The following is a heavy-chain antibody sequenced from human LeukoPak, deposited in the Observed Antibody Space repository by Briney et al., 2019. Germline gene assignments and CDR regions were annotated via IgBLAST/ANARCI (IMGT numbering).Heavy chain of an antibody. D-gene: IGHD2-2*02. Sequence: SETLSLTCTVSGGSISSYYWSWIRQPAGKGMEWNGRIYTRGSTNYNPSLKSRVTMSVDTSKNQFSLKLSSVTAADTAVYYCARDDCSSTSCYTGWFDPWGQGTLVTVSS. CDR2: IYTRGST. CDR3: ARDDCSSTSCYTGWFDP. J-gene: IGHJ5*02. V-gene: IGHV4-4*07. CDR1: GGSISSYY.